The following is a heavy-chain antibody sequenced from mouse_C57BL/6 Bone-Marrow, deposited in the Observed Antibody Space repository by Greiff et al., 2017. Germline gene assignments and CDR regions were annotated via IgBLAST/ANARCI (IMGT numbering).Heavy chain of an antibody. CDR3: ASSYERYCDV. CDR1: GYTFTSYW. Sequence: QVQLQQSGAELVKPGASVKMSCKASGYTFTSYWITWVKQRPGQGLEWIGDIYPGSGSTNYNEKFKSKATLTVDTSSSTAYMQLSSLTSEDSAVYYCASSYERYCDVWGTGTTVTVSS. CDR2: IYPGSGST. V-gene: IGHV1-55*01. D-gene: IGHD1-1*01. J-gene: IGHJ1*03.